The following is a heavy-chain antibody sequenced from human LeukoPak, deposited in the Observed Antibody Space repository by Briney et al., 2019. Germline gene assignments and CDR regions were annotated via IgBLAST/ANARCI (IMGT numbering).Heavy chain of an antibody. V-gene: IGHV4-59*08. D-gene: IGHD6-19*01. Sequence: PSETLSLTCTVPGGSITNYYWSWIRQPPGKGLEWIEYLYYTGSINYNPSVKSRVTISVDMSKNQFSVKVRSMTAADTAVYYCARHGPGYSSVFDYGGQGTLVTVSS. J-gene: IGHJ4*02. CDR1: GGSITNYY. CDR3: ARHGPGYSSVFDY. CDR2: LYYTGSI.